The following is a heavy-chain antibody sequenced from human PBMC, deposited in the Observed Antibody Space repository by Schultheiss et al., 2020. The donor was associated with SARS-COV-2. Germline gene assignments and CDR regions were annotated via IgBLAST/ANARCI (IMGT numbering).Heavy chain of an antibody. CDR1: GFTFSDYY. Sequence: GGSLRLSCAASGFTFSDYYMSWIRQAPGKGLEWVSYISSSSSYIYYADSVKGRFTISRDNAKNSLYLQMNSLRAEDTALYYCAKDWGPSIAAAGSGAFDIWGQGTMVTVSS. CDR2: ISSSSSYI. D-gene: IGHD6-13*01. J-gene: IGHJ3*02. CDR3: AKDWGPSIAAAGSGAFDI. V-gene: IGHV3-11*05.